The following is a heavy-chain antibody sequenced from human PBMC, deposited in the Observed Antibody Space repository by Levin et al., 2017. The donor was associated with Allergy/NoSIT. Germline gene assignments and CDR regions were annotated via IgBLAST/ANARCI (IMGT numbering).Heavy chain of an antibody. J-gene: IGHJ4*02. CDR3: ARDSGAVAGTDY. D-gene: IGHD6-19*01. CDR2: IYYTGST. V-gene: IGHV4-59*01. CDR1: GGSMNNYY. Sequence: SETLSLTCSVSGGSMNNYYWSWIRQSPGKGLEWIGCIYYTGSTNYNPSLKSRVTISVDTSKNQFSLRLRSVTAADTAVYFCARDSGAVAGTDYWGQGTPVTVSS.